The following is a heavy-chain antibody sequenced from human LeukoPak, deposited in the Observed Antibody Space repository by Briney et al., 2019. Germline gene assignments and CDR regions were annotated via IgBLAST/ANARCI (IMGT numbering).Heavy chain of an antibody. J-gene: IGHJ4*02. CDR1: GGTFSSYA. Sequence: SVKVSCKASGGTFSSYAISWVRQAPGQGLEWMGGIIPIFGTANYAQKFQGRVTITTDESTSKAYMELSSLRSEDTAVYYCARVDCSGGSCYRPFFDYWGQGTLVTVSS. CDR2: IIPIFGTA. V-gene: IGHV1-69*05. CDR3: ARVDCSGGSCYRPFFDY. D-gene: IGHD2-15*01.